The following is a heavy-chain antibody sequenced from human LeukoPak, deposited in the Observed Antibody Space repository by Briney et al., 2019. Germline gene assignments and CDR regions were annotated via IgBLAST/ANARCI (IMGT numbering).Heavy chain of an antibody. CDR2: IRYDGSNK. V-gene: IGHV3-30*02. CDR3: AKGPWDSSGPFYFDY. J-gene: IGHJ4*02. Sequence: GGSLRLSCAASGFTFSSYGMHWVRQAPGKGLEWVAFIRYDGSNKYYADSVKGRFTISRDNSKNTLYLQMNSLRTEDTAVYYCAKGPWDSSGPFYFDYWGQGTLVTVSS. D-gene: IGHD6-19*01. CDR1: GFTFSSYG.